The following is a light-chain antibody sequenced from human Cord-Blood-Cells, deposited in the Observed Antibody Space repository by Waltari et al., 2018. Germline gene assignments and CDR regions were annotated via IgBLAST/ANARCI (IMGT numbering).Light chain of an antibody. CDR3: SSYTSSSTWV. CDR2: DVS. CDR1: SSDVGGYNY. J-gene: IGLJ3*02. Sequence: QSALTQPASVSGSPGQSITISCTGTSSDVGGYNYVSWYQQHPGKAPKLMIYDVSNRTAGLSNRFAGAKSGNRASLTISWLQAEDEADYYCSSYTSSSTWVFGGGTKLTVL. V-gene: IGLV2-14*03.